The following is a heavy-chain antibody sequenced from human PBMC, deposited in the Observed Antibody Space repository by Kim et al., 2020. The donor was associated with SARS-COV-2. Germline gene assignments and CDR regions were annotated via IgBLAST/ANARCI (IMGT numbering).Heavy chain of an antibody. V-gene: IGHV3-48*02. CDR1: GFTFSSYS. Sequence: GGSLRLSCAASGFTFSSYSMNWVRQAPGKGLEWVSYISSSSSTIYYADSVKGRFTISRDNAKNSLYLQMNSLRDEDTAVYYCARDEISSGWYGALDYWGQGTLVTVSS. CDR3: ARDEISSGWYGALDY. CDR2: ISSSSSTI. J-gene: IGHJ4*02. D-gene: IGHD6-19*01.